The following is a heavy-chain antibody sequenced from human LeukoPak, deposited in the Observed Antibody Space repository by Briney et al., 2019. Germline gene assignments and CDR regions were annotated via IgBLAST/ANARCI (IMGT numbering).Heavy chain of an antibody. V-gene: IGHV4-59*08. D-gene: IGHD2-2*02. Sequence: SETLSLTCSVSGDSISNYYWSWIRQPPGKGLEWIGYIYYTGSTNYNPSFKSRVTISVDTSKNQFSLKLSSVTAADTAVYYCARANDIVVVPAAINWFDPWGQGTLVTVSS. CDR3: ARANDIVVVPAAINWFDP. J-gene: IGHJ5*02. CDR1: GDSISNYY. CDR2: IYYTGST.